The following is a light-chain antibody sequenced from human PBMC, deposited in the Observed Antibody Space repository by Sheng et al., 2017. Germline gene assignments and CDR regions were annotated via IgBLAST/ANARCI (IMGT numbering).Light chain of an antibody. Sequence: QSALTQPRSVSGSPGQSVTISCTGTSSDVGGYKYVTWYQQYPDKAPKLMIYDVNKRPSGVPDRFSGSKSGNTASLTISGLRAEDEGHYYCCSYAGTYSWVFGGGTKLTV. V-gene: IGLV2-11*01. J-gene: IGLJ3*02. CDR2: DVN. CDR3: CSYAGTYSWV. CDR1: SSDVGGYKY.